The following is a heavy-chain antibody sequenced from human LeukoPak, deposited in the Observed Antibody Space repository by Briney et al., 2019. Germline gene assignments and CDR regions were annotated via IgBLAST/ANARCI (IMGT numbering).Heavy chain of an antibody. D-gene: IGHD2-15*01. Sequence: GGSLRLSCAASGFTFSSYSMNWVRQAPGKGLEWVAVIPYDGSNKYYADSVKGRFTISRDTSKNTLYLQVNSLRAEDTAVYYCARGGGYYPIDYWGQGTLVTVSS. J-gene: IGHJ4*02. CDR2: IPYDGSNK. CDR3: ARGGGYYPIDY. V-gene: IGHV3-30*03. CDR1: GFTFSSYS.